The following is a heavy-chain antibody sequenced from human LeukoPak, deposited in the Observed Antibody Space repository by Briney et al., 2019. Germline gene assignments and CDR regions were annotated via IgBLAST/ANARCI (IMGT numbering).Heavy chain of an antibody. CDR3: ARHAGGIATGTRPFGY. V-gene: IGHV4-39*01. Sequence: TSETLSLTCTVSGASFSSSTYYWGWIRQPPGKGLEWIGSIYYSGSTYYNPSLKSRVTMSVDTSKNQFSLKLSSVTAADTAVYYCARHAGGIATGTRPFGYWGQGTLVTVSS. J-gene: IGHJ4*02. CDR1: GASFSSSTYY. CDR2: IYYSGST. D-gene: IGHD6-13*01.